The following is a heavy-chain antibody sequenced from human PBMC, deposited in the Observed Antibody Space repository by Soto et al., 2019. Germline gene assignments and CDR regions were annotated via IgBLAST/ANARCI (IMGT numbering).Heavy chain of an antibody. D-gene: IGHD3-16*01. Sequence: EAQLVESGGGLVQPGGSLRLYCAASGINVSRNYLTWVRQAPGKGLEWVSLIYSGGSTTYADSVRGRFTISRDDPNDTLYLQMNSLRTEDTAVYYCAKGGWGYWYFDLWGRGALVTVSS. V-gene: IGHV3-66*01. J-gene: IGHJ2*01. CDR1: GINVSRNY. CDR2: IYSGGST. CDR3: AKGGWGYWYFDL.